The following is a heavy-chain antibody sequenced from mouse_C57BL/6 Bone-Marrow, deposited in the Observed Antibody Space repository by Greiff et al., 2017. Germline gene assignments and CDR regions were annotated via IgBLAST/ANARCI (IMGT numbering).Heavy chain of an antibody. CDR3: ARGRGSSDSLFDY. Sequence: QVQLQQSGPELVKPGASVKISCKASGYSFTSYYIHWVKQRPGQGLEWIGWIYPGSGNTKYNEKFKGKATLTADTSSSTAYMQLSSLTSEDSAVYYCARGRGSSDSLFDYWGQGTTLTVSS. D-gene: IGHD3-2*02. CDR1: GYSFTSYY. V-gene: IGHV1-66*01. CDR2: IYPGSGNT. J-gene: IGHJ2*01.